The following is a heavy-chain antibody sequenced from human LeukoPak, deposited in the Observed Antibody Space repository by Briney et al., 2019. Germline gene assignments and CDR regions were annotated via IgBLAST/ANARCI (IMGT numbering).Heavy chain of an antibody. V-gene: IGHV3-72*01. J-gene: IGHJ4*02. CDR2: IRSEGNSYTT. CDR3: ARSISKRDFDY. D-gene: IGHD2-21*01. Sequence: PGGSLRLSGAASGFSFGDLYMAWVRQAPGKGLEWGGRIRSEGNSYTTEYAAAVKRRFIISTDDSKNSLYLQMNGLKTEDTAVYFCARSISKRDFDYWGQGTLVTVSS. CDR1: GFSFGDLY.